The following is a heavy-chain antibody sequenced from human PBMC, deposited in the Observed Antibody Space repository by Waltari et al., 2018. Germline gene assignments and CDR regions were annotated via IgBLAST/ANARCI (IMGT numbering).Heavy chain of an antibody. J-gene: IGHJ6*03. V-gene: IGHV3-48*04. CDR1: GFTFSSYS. Sequence: EVQLVESGGGLVQPGGSLRLSCAASGFTFSSYSMNWVRQAPGKGLEGVSYISSSSSTIYYADSVKGLFTISRDNAKNSLYLQMNSLRAEDTAVYYCARRPGYSSSWIYYYYMDVWGKGTTVTVSS. CDR3: ARRPGYSSSWIYYYYMDV. D-gene: IGHD6-13*01. CDR2: ISSSSSTI.